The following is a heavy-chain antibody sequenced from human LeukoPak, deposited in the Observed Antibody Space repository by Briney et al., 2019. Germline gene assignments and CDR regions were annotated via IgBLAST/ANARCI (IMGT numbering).Heavy chain of an antibody. V-gene: IGHV3-43*02. J-gene: IGHJ4*02. CDR2: ISGDGGST. Sequence: PGGSLRLSCAASGFTFDDYAMHWVRQAPGKGLERVSLISGDGGSTYYADSVKGRFTISRDNAKNSLYLQMNSLRAEDTAVYYCATPESGSYGFDYWGQGTLVTVSS. CDR1: GFTFDDYA. D-gene: IGHD1-26*01. CDR3: ATPESGSYGFDY.